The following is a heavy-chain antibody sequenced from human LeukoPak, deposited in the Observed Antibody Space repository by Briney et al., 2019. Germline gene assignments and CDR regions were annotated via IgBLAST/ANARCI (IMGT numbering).Heavy chain of an antibody. CDR1: GFRFSSYE. V-gene: IGHV3-48*03. Sequence: ESGGSLRLSCAASGFRFSSYEMNWVRQAPGKGLEWVSYITSSGTTIHYADSVKGRLTISRDNAKNSLYLQMNSLRAEDTAVYYCARAYSSVVSCDYWGQGTLVTVSS. J-gene: IGHJ4*02. CDR3: ARAYSSVVSCDY. CDR2: ITSSGTTI. D-gene: IGHD6-19*01.